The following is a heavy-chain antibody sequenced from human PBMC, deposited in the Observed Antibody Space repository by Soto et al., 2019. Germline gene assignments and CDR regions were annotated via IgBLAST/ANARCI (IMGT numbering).Heavy chain of an antibody. CDR2: INPSGGST. Sequence: GASVKVSCKACGYTFTSYYMHWVRQAPGQGLEWMGIINPSGGSTSYAQKFQGRVTMTRDTSTSTVYMELSSLRSEDTAVYYCARAWAYGDYPTHYYYGMDVWGQGTTVTVSS. D-gene: IGHD4-17*01. J-gene: IGHJ6*02. V-gene: IGHV1-46*01. CDR3: ARAWAYGDYPTHYYYGMDV. CDR1: GYTFTSYY.